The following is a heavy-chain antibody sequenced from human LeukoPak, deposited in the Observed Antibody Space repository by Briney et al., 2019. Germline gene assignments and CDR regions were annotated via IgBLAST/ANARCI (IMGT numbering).Heavy chain of an antibody. V-gene: IGHV1-69*13. CDR1: RGTFSNYA. Sequence: SVKVSCKASRGTFSNYAISWVRQAPGQGLEWMGGIIPIFGTANYAQKLQGRVTITADESTSTAYMELSSLRSEDTAVYYCARSEYYYGSGSKRHKGGWLDPWGQGTLVTVSS. CDR3: ARSEYYYGSGSKRHKGGWLDP. J-gene: IGHJ5*02. CDR2: IIPIFGTA. D-gene: IGHD3-10*01.